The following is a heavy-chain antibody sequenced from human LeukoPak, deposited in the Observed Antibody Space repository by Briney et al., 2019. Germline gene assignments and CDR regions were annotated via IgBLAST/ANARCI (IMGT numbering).Heavy chain of an antibody. J-gene: IGHJ5*02. V-gene: IGHV3-23*01. Sequence: GGSLRLSCAASEFSVGSNYMTWVRQAPGKGLEWVSAISGSGGSTYYADSVKGRFTISRDNSKNTLYLQMNSLRAEDTAVYYCAKLTNSWFDPWGQGTLVAVSS. D-gene: IGHD2-2*01. CDR1: EFSVGSNY. CDR2: ISGSGGST. CDR3: AKLTNSWFDP.